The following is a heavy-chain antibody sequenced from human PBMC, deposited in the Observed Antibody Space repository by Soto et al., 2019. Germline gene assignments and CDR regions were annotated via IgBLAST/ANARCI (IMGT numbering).Heavy chain of an antibody. CDR3: ARATVTKRLDY. J-gene: IGHJ4*02. CDR2: ISSSSNTI. Sequence: GGSLRHSCAASGITFSSYAFSWVRQATGKGLEWVSDISSSSNTIYYADSVKGRFTISRDNAKNSLYLQMNSLRAEDTAVYYCARATVTKRLDYWGQGTLVTVSS. D-gene: IGHD4-17*01. CDR1: GITFSSYA. V-gene: IGHV3-48*01.